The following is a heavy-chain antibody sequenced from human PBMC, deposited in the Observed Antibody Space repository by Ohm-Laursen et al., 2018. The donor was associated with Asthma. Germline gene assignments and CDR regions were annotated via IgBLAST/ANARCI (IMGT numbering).Heavy chain of an antibody. CDR2: ISGGGGST. V-gene: IGHV3-23*01. Sequence: SLRLSCSALGFTFSSYAMNWVRQSPGKGLEWVSAISGGGGSTDYADSVRARFTISRDNSKNTLYLQMNSLRAEDTVVYYCAKPKYGGNDYWGQGTLVTVSS. J-gene: IGHJ4*02. D-gene: IGHD4-23*01. CDR1: GFTFSSYA. CDR3: AKPKYGGNDY.